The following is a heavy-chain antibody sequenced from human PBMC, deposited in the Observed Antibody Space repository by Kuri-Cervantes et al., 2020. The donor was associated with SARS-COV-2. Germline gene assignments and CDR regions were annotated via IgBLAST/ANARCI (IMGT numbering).Heavy chain of an antibody. V-gene: IGHV5-51*01. D-gene: IGHD1-26*01. CDR3: ARTRGSYYTDAFDL. CDR1: GFRFTTYW. J-gene: IGHJ3*01. CDR2: IYPTDSDT. Sequence: GESLKISCKGSGFRFTTYWIGWVRQMPGKGLEWMAIIYPTDSDTRYSPSFQGQVTISADKSISTAYPQWSSLEASDSAMYYCARTRGSYYTDAFDLWGQGTMVTVSS.